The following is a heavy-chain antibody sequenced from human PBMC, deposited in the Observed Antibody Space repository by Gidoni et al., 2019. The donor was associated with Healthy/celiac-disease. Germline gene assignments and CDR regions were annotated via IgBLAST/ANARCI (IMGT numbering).Heavy chain of an antibody. V-gene: IGHV3-15*07. CDR2: IKSKTGGGTT. D-gene: IGHD7-27*01. Sequence: EVQLVESGGGLVKPGGSLRLSCAASGFTFSNARMNWVRQAPGEGLEWVGRIKSKTGGGTTGYAAPVKGRFTISRDCSKNTLYLQMNSPKTEDTALYFCTTEGSTGDLYYGIDVLGQGTTVTVSS. CDR3: TTEGSTGDLYYGIDV. J-gene: IGHJ6*02. CDR1: GFTFSNAR.